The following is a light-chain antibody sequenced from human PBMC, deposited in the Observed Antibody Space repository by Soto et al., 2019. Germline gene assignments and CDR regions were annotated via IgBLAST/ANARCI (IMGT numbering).Light chain of an antibody. J-gene: IGLJ1*01. CDR2: DVS. V-gene: IGLV2-14*01. Sequence: QSALTQPASVSGSPGQSITISCTGTSSDVGGYNYVSWYQQHPGKAPKLMIYDVSNRPSGVSNRFSGSKSGNTASLTISGRQAADEAAYYCSSYTSSSTLYVFGTGTKLTVL. CDR3: SSYTSSSTLYV. CDR1: SSDVGGYNY.